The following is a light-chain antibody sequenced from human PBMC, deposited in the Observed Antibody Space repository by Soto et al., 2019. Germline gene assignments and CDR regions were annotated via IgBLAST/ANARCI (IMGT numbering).Light chain of an antibody. J-gene: IGKJ1*01. Sequence: EILMTQSPVTLSVSPRERATLSCRASQSVSSNLAWYQQKPGQPPSLLIYGAFTRATGIPARCSGTGSGTEFTVTISGLQSADFALYYGQQYNDWPLTFGQGTKVE. CDR3: QQYNDWPLT. CDR1: QSVSSN. CDR2: GAF. V-gene: IGKV3-15*01.